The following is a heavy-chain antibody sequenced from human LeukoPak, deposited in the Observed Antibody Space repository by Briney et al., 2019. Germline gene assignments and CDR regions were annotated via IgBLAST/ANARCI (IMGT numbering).Heavy chain of an antibody. CDR1: GFTFSSYG. CDR3: AKAKDIVVVVAAPKLYYFDY. J-gene: IGHJ4*02. D-gene: IGHD2-15*01. V-gene: IGHV3-30*02. CDR2: IRYDGSNK. Sequence: GGSLRLSCAASGFTFSSYGMHWVRQAPGKGLEWVAFIRYDGSNKYYADSVKGRFTISRDNSKNTLYLQMNSLRAEDTAVYYCAKAKDIVVVVAAPKLYYFDYWGQGTLVTVSS.